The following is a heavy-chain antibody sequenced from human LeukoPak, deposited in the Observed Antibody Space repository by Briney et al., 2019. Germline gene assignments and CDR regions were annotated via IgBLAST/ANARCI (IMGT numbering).Heavy chain of an antibody. V-gene: IGHV3-30*03. CDR1: GFTFSSYG. CDR3: ARSRGYCSGGSCYSDGY. D-gene: IGHD2-15*01. J-gene: IGHJ4*02. Sequence: GGSLRLSCAASGFTFSSYGMHWVRQAPGKGLEWLAVISYDGSNKYYADSVKGRFTISRDNSKNTLYLQMNSLRAGDTAVYYCARSRGYCSGGSCYSDGYWGQGTLVTVSS. CDR2: ISYDGSNK.